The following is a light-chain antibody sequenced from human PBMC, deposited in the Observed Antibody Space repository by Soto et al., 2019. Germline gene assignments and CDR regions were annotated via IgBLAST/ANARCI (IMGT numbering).Light chain of an antibody. J-gene: IGKJ4*01. CDR3: QQYDNLPLT. CDR2: DAS. Sequence: DIQMTQSPSSLSASVGDRVTITCQASQDISNYLNWYQQKPGKAPKLLIYDASNVETGVPSRFSGSGSGTDFTSTISSLQPEDIATYYCQQYDNLPLTFGGGTKVEIK. V-gene: IGKV1-33*01. CDR1: QDISNY.